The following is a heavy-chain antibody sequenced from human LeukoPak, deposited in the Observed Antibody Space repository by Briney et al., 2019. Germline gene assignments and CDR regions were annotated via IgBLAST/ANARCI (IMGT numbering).Heavy chain of an antibody. D-gene: IGHD3-22*01. V-gene: IGHV4-4*07. J-gene: IGHJ3*02. CDR3: ARMIVVVIGGAFDI. CDR2: LHTSGST. Sequence: SETLSLTCTVSGGSISSYYWSWIRQPAGEGLEWIGRLHTSGSTHYNPSLKSRVTMSVDTSKNQFSLKLSSVTAADTAVYYCARMIVVVIGGAFDIWGQGTMVTVSS. CDR1: GGSISSYY.